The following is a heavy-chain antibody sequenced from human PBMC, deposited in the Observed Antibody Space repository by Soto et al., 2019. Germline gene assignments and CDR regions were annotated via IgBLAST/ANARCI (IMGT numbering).Heavy chain of an antibody. D-gene: IGHD4-17*01. Sequence: QVQLLESGPRLVKPSETLSLTCTVSAGSISSYYWTWIRQPPGKVLEWIGSIYYSGSTNYNPSLKSRLPISIDPSRNQFSLKLISLTAADTAVYYCARINDYEIRAYGMDVWGQATTVTVSS. CDR3: ARINDYEIRAYGMDV. V-gene: IGHV4-59*01. J-gene: IGHJ6*02. CDR2: IYYSGST. CDR1: AGSISSYY.